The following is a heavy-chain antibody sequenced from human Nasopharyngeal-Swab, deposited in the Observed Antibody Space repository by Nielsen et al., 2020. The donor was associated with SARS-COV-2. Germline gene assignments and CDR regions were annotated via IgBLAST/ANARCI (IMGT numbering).Heavy chain of an antibody. CDR2: ISSSSSYT. CDR1: GFTFSDYY. CDR3: AVSSWQDFDP. V-gene: IGHV3-11*06. J-gene: IGHJ5*02. Sequence: GESLKISCAASGFTFSDYYMSWIRQAPGKGLEWVSYISSSSSYTDYADSVKGRFTISRDNAKNSLYLQMNSLRAEDTAVYYCAVSSWQDFDPWGQGTLVTVSS. D-gene: IGHD6-13*01.